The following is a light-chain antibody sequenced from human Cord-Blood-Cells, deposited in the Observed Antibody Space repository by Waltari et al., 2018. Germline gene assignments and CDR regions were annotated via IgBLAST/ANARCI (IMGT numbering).Light chain of an antibody. J-gene: IGLJ3*02. V-gene: IGLV2-11*01. CDR3: CSYAGSYTPWV. CDR1: SSDVGGYNY. CDR2: DVS. Sequence: QSALTQPRSVSGSPGQSVTISCTGTSSDVGGYNYVSWYQQHLGNAPKLMIYDVSKRPSGVPDRFSDSKSGNTASLTISGLQAEDEADYYCCSYAGSYTPWVFGGGTKLTVL.